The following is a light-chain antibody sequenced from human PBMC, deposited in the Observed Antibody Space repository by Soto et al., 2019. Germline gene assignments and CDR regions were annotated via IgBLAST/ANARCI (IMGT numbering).Light chain of an antibody. J-gene: IGKJ2*01. V-gene: IGKV3-15*01. CDR2: GAS. CDR3: QQYNNWPRT. Sequence: EIVMTQSPATLSVSPGERATLSCRASQSVSSNLAWSQQKPGQAPRLLIYGASTRATGIPARFSGSGSGTEFTLTISSLKSEDFAVYSCQQYNNWPRTFGQGTKLEIK. CDR1: QSVSSN.